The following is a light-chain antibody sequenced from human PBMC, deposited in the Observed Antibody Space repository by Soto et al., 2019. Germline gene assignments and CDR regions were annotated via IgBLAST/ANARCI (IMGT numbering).Light chain of an antibody. Sequence: EVVMTQSPATLSVSPGEIATLSCRASQSVSSSLAGYQQKPGQAPRLLIYGASTRATVIPARFSGSGSGTELTLTISSLQSDDVAVYYCQPYNNWPPWTVGQGTKLEIK. J-gene: IGKJ1*01. CDR1: QSVSSS. CDR3: QPYNNWPPWT. V-gene: IGKV3-15*01. CDR2: GAS.